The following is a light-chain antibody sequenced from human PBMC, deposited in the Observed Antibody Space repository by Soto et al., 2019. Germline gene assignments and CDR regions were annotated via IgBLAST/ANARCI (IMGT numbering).Light chain of an antibody. V-gene: IGKV3-11*01. CDR3: QQRSNWPFT. Sequence: EIVLTQSPATLSLSPGERATLSCRASQSVSSYLAWYQQKPGQAPRLLIYDASNRATGIPARFSGSGSGTDFTLTISSLEPEDFAVYYCQQRSNWPFTCGQGTRLAIK. J-gene: IGKJ5*01. CDR2: DAS. CDR1: QSVSSY.